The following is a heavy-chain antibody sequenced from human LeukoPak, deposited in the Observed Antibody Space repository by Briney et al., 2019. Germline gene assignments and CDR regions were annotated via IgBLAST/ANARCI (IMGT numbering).Heavy chain of an antibody. CDR1: GFTVNNFA. Sequence: PGGSLRLSCAASGFTVNNFAMSWVRQAPGKGLEWVSGISAGGGSTYYADSVKGRFTISRDNSKNTLYLQMNSLRAEDTAVYYCARDSVSSGWYGGDYFDYWGQGTLVTVSS. V-gene: IGHV3-23*01. D-gene: IGHD6-19*01. CDR2: ISAGGGST. J-gene: IGHJ4*02. CDR3: ARDSVSSGWYGGDYFDY.